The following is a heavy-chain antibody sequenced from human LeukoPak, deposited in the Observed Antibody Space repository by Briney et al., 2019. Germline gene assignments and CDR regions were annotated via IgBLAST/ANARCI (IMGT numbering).Heavy chain of an antibody. D-gene: IGHD6-13*01. J-gene: IGHJ4*02. CDR2: VKNKIDGGTA. V-gene: IGHV3-15*01. CDR1: GFTFSSAW. CDR3: ATLVWQLGHFHL. Sequence: GGSLRLSCAASGFTFSSAWMSWVRQAPGKGLEWVGHVKNKIDGGTADYAAPVKGRFTISRRDSENTLYLQMNGLRTEDTAVYYCATLVWQLGHFHLWGQGTLVTVSS.